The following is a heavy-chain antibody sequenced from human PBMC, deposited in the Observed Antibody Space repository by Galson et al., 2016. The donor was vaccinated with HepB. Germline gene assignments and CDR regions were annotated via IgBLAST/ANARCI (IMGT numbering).Heavy chain of an antibody. V-gene: IGHV5-10-1*01. CDR1: GYSFSSYW. J-gene: IGHJ4*02. D-gene: IGHD5-12*01. Sequence: QSGAEVKKPGESPRISCKGSGYSFSSYWISWVRRMPGKGLEWMGRIDPRDSYTNYSPSFQGHVTISADKSISTAYLQWSSLKASDTAMYYCARLGSGYDFDYYFDYWGQGTLGTVSS. CDR2: IDPRDSYT. CDR3: ARLGSGYDFDYYFDY.